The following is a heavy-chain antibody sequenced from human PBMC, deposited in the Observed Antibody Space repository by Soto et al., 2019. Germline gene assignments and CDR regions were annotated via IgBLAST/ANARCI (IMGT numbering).Heavy chain of an antibody. CDR3: ARGDGSGRRNYYYYYGMDV. CDR2: ISSSSSTI. J-gene: IGHJ6*02. V-gene: IGHV3-48*02. CDR1: GFTFSSYS. Sequence: EVQLVESGGGLVQPGGSLRLSCAASGFTFSSYSMNWVRQAPGKGLEWVSYISSSSSTIYYADSVKGRFTISRDNAKNSLYLQMNSLRDEDTAVYYFARGDGSGRRNYYYYYGMDVWGQGTTVTVSS. D-gene: IGHD3-10*01.